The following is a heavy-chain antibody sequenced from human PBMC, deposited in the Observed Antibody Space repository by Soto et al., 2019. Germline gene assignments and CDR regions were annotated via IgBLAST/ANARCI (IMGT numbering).Heavy chain of an antibody. V-gene: IGHV4-59*01. CDR2: IYYSGST. J-gene: IGHJ5*02. Sequence: PSETLSLTCTVSGGSISSYYWSWIRQPPGKGLEWIGYIYYSGSTNYNPSLKSRVTISVDTPKNQFSLKLSSVTAADTAVYYCARNPNWFDPWGQGTLVTVSS. CDR1: GGSISSYY. CDR3: ARNPNWFDP.